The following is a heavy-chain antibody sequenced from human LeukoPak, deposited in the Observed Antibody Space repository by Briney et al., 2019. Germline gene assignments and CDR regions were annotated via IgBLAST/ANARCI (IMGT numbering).Heavy chain of an antibody. V-gene: IGHV3-30-3*01. CDR2: ISYDGSNK. J-gene: IGHJ4*02. CDR1: GFTFSGYA. D-gene: IGHD1-26*01. Sequence: GGSLRLSCAASGFTFSGYAMHWVRQAPGKGLEWVAVISYDGSNKYYADSVKGRFTISRDNSKNTLYLQMSSLRAEDTAVYYCARDGGWELPYFDYWGQGTLVTVSS. CDR3: ARDGGWELPYFDY.